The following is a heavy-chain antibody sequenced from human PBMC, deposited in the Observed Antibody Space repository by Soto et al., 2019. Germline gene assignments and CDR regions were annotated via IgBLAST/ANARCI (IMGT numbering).Heavy chain of an antibody. CDR2: TRNKANRYTT. J-gene: IGHJ4*02. CDR3: SRSRPGVTHDS. Sequence: GGSLRLSCAASGFTLSDYYMEWVRQAPGQGLEWIGLTRNKANRYTTEYAASVKGRFTISRDDSKNSLYLQMTSLNTEDTALYYCSRSRPGVTHDSWGQGTLVTVSS. CDR1: GFTLSDYY. D-gene: IGHD3-10*01. V-gene: IGHV3-72*01.